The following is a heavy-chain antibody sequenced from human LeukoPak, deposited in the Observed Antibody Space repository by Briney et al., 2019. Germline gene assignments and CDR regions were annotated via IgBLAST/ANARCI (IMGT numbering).Heavy chain of an antibody. J-gene: IGHJ4*02. Sequence: GGSLRLSCAASGFTFSRYWMSWVRQVPRKGLEWVANIRQDGGEIYYVDSVKGRFTISRDNAKSSLYLQMNSLRAGDTAAYYCARDKGDYDSSGFLFVFGGQGTLVTVSS. D-gene: IGHD3-16*01. CDR3: ARDKGDYDSSGFLFVF. V-gene: IGHV3-7*03. CDR1: GFTFSRYW. CDR2: IRQDGGEI.